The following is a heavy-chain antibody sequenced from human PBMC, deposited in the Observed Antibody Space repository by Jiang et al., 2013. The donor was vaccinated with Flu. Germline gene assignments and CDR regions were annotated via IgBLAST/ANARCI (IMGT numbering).Heavy chain of an antibody. D-gene: IGHD2/OR15-2a*01. CDR1: GGSISSSSYY. J-gene: IGHJ4*02. CDR2: IYYSGST. V-gene: IGHV4-39*01. CDR3: ASPGLSLDY. Sequence: LLKPSETLSLTCTVSGGSISSSSYYWGWIRQPPGKGLEWIGSIYYSGSTYYNPSLKSRVTISVDTSKNQFSLKLSSVTAADTAVYYCASPGLSLDYWGQGTLVTVSS.